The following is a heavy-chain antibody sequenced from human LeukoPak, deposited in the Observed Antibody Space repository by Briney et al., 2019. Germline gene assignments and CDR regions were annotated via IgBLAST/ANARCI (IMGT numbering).Heavy chain of an antibody. J-gene: IGHJ4*02. CDR1: NGSISRQY. D-gene: IGHD5-18*01. CDR2: IYYSGST. V-gene: IGHV4-59*11. CDR3: ARENDRYGRIDY. Sequence: SETLSLTCTVSNGSISRQYWSWIRRPPGKGLEWIGFIYYSGSTNYNPSLRSRVTISVDTSRNQFSLRLSSVTAAGTAVYYCARENDRYGRIDYWGQGTQVTVSS.